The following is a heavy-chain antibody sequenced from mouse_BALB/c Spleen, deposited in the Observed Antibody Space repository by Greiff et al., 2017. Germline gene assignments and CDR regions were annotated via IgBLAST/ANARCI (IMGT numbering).Heavy chain of an antibody. CDR3: ARGNYGNYVDY. D-gene: IGHD2-1*01. CDR2: ISSGSSTI. CDR1: GFTFSSFG. V-gene: IGHV5-17*02. Sequence: EVQRVESGGGLVQPGGSRKLSCAASGFTFSSFGMHWVRQAPEKGLEWVAYISSGSSTIYYADTVKGRFTISRDNPKNTLFLQMTSLRSEDTAMYYCARGNYGNYVDYWGQGTTLTVSS. J-gene: IGHJ2*01.